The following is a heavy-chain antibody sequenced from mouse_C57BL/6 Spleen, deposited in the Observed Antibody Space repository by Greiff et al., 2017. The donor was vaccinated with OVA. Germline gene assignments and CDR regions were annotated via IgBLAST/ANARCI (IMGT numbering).Heavy chain of an antibody. CDR3: ARHGYDRSGFDY. Sequence: EVMLVESGPELVKPGASVKISCKASGYTFTDYYMNWVKQSHGKSLEWIGDINPNNGGTSYNQKFKGKATLTVDKSSSTAYMELRSLTSEDSAVYYCARHGYDRSGFDYWGQGTTLTVSS. D-gene: IGHD2-2*01. CDR1: GYTFTDYY. CDR2: INPNNGGT. V-gene: IGHV1-26*01. J-gene: IGHJ2*01.